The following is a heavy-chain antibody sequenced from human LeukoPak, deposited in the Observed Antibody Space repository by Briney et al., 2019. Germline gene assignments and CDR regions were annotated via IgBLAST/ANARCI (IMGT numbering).Heavy chain of an antibody. Sequence: GGSLRLSCAASGFTFNTYSVNWVRQAPGKGLEWVSAISSGSSYIFYADSMKGRFTISRDNAKTSLYLQMNSLRAEDTAVYYCARQVGVDDAFDIWGQGTKVTVSS. V-gene: IGHV3-21*01. CDR2: ISSGSSYI. CDR1: GFTFNTYS. CDR3: ARQVGVDDAFDI. D-gene: IGHD1-26*01. J-gene: IGHJ3*02.